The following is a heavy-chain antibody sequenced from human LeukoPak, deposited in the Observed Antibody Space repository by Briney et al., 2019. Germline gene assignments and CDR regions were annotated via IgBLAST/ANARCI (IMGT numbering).Heavy chain of an antibody. J-gene: IGHJ4*02. CDR1: GFTFSDYY. CDR3: ARIDRRDYGDYPINY. CDR2: ISSSSSYT. V-gene: IGHV3-11*06. D-gene: IGHD4-17*01. Sequence: PGGSLRLSCAASGFTFSDYYMSWIRQAPGKRLEWVSYISSSSSYTNYADSVKGRFTISRDNAKNSLYLQMNSLRAEDTAVYYCARIDRRDYGDYPINYWGQGTLVTVSS.